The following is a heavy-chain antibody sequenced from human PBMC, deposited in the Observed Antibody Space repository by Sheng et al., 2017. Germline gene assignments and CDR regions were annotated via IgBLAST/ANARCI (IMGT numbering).Heavy chain of an antibody. CDR3: FPDYGDYPRRMDV. D-gene: IGHD4-17*01. CDR1: GFTFSSYW. CDR2: INSDGSST. Sequence: EVQLVESGGGLVQPGGSLRLSCAASGFTFSSYWMHWVRQAPGKGLVWVSRINSDGSSTSYADSVKGRFTISRDNAKNTLYLQMNSLRAEDTAVYYCFPDYGDYPRRMDVWGQGTTVTVSS. V-gene: IGHV3-74*01. J-gene: IGHJ6*02.